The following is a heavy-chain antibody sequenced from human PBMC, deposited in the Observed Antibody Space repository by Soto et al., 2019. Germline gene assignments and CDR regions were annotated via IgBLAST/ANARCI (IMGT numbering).Heavy chain of an antibody. D-gene: IGHD3-16*01. J-gene: IGHJ5*02. Sequence: QVQLVESGGGVVQPGRSLRLSCAASGFTFSDYGMHWVRQTPGKGLEWVALIWHDGNEKYYADSAKGRFTVSRDNSKNTLDLQMNSLRAEDTALYYCAREFGQYGKYRFDPWGQGTLVAVAS. V-gene: IGHV3-33*01. CDR2: IWHDGNEK. CDR1: GFTFSDYG. CDR3: AREFGQYGKYRFDP.